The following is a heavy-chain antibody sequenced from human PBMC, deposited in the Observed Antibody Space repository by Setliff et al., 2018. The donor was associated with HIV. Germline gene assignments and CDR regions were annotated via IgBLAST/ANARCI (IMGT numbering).Heavy chain of an antibody. CDR1: GYTFTNFG. V-gene: IGHV1-18*01. D-gene: IGHD3-9*01. J-gene: IGHJ4*02. CDR3: ARDHGILTGYYTDH. CDR2: ISPYNGNT. Sequence: EASVKVSCKASGYTFTNFGISWVRQAPGQGLEWMGWISPYNGNTKYAQKFQGRVTMTTDTSASTAYMELRSLRSDDTAVYYCARDHGILTGYYTDHWGQGTLVTVSS.